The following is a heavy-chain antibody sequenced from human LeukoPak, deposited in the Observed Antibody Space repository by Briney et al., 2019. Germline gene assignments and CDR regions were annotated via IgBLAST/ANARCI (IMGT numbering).Heavy chain of an antibody. V-gene: IGHV1-69*13. CDR1: GGTFSSYA. Sequence: GASVKVSCKASGGTFSSYAISWVRQAPGQGLEWMGGIISIFGTANYAQKFQGRVTITADESTSTAYMELSSLRSEDTAVYYCARNEAPVTYYDFWSGYSPWGQGTLVTVSS. CDR2: IISIFGTA. J-gene: IGHJ4*02. CDR3: ARNEAPVTYYDFWSGYSP. D-gene: IGHD3-3*01.